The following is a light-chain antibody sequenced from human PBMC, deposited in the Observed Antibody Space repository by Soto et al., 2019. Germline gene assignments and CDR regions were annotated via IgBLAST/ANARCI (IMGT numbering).Light chain of an antibody. J-gene: IGLJ3*02. CDR3: SSYTSTNTPWV. V-gene: IGLV2-14*01. CDR2: DVN. CDR1: SSDVGGYNY. Sequence: QSVLTQPASVSGSPGQSITISCTGTSSDVGGYNYVSWYQQHPGKAPKLMIYDVNNRPSGVSNRFSGSKSGNTASLTISGLQAEDEADYYCSSYTSTNTPWVFGGGTKVTVL.